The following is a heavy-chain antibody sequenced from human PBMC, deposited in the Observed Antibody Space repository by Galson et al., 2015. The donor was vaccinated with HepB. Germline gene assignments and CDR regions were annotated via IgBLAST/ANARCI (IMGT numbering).Heavy chain of an antibody. J-gene: IGHJ4*02. Sequence: QSGAEVKKPGESLRISCKGSGYSFTSYWISWVRQMPGKGLEWMGRIDPSDSYTNYSPSSQGHVTISADKSISTAYLQWSSLKASDTAMYYCARHRGRYCSSTSCLKNFDYWGQGTLVTVSS. CDR2: IDPSDSYT. V-gene: IGHV5-10-1*01. D-gene: IGHD2-2*01. CDR1: GYSFTSYW. CDR3: ARHRGRYCSSTSCLKNFDY.